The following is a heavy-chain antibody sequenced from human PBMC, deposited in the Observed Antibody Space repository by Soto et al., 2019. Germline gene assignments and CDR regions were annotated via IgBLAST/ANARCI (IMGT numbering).Heavy chain of an antibody. V-gene: IGHV4-34*01. CDR2: INHSGST. CDR3: ARGFLSGSYFD. D-gene: IGHD1-26*01. CDR1: GGSFSGYY. Sequence: QVQLQQWGAGLLKPSETLSLTCAVYGGSFSGYYWSWIRQPPGKGLEWIGEINHSGSTNYNPSLKSRVTISVDTSKNQFSLKLSSVTAADTAVYYCARGFLSGSYFDWGQGTLVTVSS. J-gene: IGHJ4*02.